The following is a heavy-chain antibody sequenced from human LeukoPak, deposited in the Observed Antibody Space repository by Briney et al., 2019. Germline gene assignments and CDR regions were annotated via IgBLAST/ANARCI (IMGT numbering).Heavy chain of an antibody. J-gene: IGHJ6*04. CDR2: INGRGGST. Sequence: LPGGSLRLSCAASGFTFSNYAMSWVRQAPGKGLEWVSSINGRGGSTYYADSVKGRFTISRDNSKNSLYLQMNSLRAEDTAVYYCAELGITMIGGVWGKGTTVTISS. CDR3: AELGITMIGGV. CDR1: GFTFSNYA. D-gene: IGHD3-10*02. V-gene: IGHV3-23*01.